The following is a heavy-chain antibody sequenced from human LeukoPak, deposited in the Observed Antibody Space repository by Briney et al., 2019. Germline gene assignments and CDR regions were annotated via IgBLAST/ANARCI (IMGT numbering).Heavy chain of an antibody. Sequence: ASVKVSCKASGYTFTGYYIHWVRQAPGQGLEWMGWINPNSGGTNYAQKFQGRVTMTRDTSISTAYMELSRLRSDDTAVYYCARDNDFWSGFGWDYWGQGTLVTVSS. CDR3: ARDNDFWSGFGWDY. CDR2: INPNSGGT. J-gene: IGHJ4*02. D-gene: IGHD3-3*01. CDR1: GYTFTGYY. V-gene: IGHV1-2*02.